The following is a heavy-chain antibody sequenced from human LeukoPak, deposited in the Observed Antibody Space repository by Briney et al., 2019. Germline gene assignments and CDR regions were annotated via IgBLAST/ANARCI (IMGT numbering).Heavy chain of an antibody. V-gene: IGHV3-21*01. Sequence: GGSLRLSCAASGFTFSSYSMNWVRQAPGKGLEWVSSISSSSSYIYYADSVKGRFTISRDNAKNSLYLQMNSLRAEDTAVYYCARDPGEDYGDYVGYWGQGTLVTVSS. D-gene: IGHD4-17*01. CDR2: ISSSSSYI. CDR3: ARDPGEDYGDYVGY. J-gene: IGHJ4*02. CDR1: GFTFSSYS.